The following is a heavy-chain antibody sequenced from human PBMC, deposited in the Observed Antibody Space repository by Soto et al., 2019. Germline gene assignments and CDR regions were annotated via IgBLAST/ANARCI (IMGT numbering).Heavy chain of an antibody. CDR1: GFSFSTYA. J-gene: IGHJ4*02. Sequence: EVQLLESGGGLVQPGGSLRLSWAASGFSFSTYAMNWVRQAPGKGLEWVSAISGSGADTYYADSVKGRFTLSRNHSKNRLFLQMNSLRAEDTAVYYCGRGWQGDYWGQVTLVTVSS. CDR2: ISGSGADT. D-gene: IGHD6-19*01. V-gene: IGHV3-23*01. CDR3: GRGWQGDY.